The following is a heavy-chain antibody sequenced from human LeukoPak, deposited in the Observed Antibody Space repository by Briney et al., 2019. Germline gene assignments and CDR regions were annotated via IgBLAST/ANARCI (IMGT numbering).Heavy chain of an antibody. D-gene: IGHD3-10*01. V-gene: IGHV3-48*03. CDR2: ISSSGSTI. CDR1: GFTFSSYE. Sequence: PGGSLRLSCAASGFTFSSYEMNWVRQAPGKGLEWVSYISSSGSTIYYADSVKGRFTISRDNAKNSLYLQMNSLRAEDTAVYYCARVGFGELLDYWGQGTLVTVSS. CDR3: ARVGFGELLDY. J-gene: IGHJ4*02.